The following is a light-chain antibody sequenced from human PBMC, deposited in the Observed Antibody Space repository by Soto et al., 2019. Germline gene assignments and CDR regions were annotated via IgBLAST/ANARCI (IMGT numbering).Light chain of an antibody. J-gene: IGKJ2*01. Sequence: DIQMTQSPSSVSASVGDRVTITCRVSQGISSWLAWYQQKPGKAPMLLTFAASSLQSGVPSRFSGRGSRTDVTLTISSQQPEDFATYCWQQANSFPYTFGQGTKLESK. CDR3: QQANSFPYT. CDR1: QGISSW. CDR2: AAS. V-gene: IGKV1-12*01.